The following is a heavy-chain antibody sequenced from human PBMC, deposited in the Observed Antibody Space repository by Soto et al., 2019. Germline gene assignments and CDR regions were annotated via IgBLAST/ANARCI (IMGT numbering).Heavy chain of an antibody. CDR1: GDSFTNFH. J-gene: IGHJ4*02. V-gene: IGHV1-46*01. CDR2: IDPTGGIT. CDR3: ARDVIGYDNYETIGYYFAH. Sequence: QVQLSQFGAEVKKPGASVKVSCKASGDSFTNFHIHWVRQAPGQGLEWMGMIDPTGGITRDAQRLQGRTTMTRDASTSTVYMELRSMTSEDTAVYYCARDVIGYDNYETIGYYFAHWGQGTLVTVSS. D-gene: IGHD3-22*01.